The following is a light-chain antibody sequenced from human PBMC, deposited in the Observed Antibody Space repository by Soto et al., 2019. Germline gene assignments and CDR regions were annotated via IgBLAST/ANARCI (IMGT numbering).Light chain of an antibody. CDR1: ISDVAGYNY. J-gene: IGLJ1*01. CDR3: SSYATSSTPAYV. CDR2: DVT. Sequence: QSVLTQPASVSGSPGQSITISCTGSISDVAGYNYVSWYQQHPDKAPKLIIYDVTNRPSGVSNRFSGSKSGNTASLTISGLQAEDEADYYCSSYATSSTPAYVFGTGTKLTVL. V-gene: IGLV2-14*03.